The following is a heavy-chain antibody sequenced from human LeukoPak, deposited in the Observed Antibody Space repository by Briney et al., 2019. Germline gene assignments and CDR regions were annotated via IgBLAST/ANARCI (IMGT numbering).Heavy chain of an antibody. CDR2: ISSSSSTI. Sequence: GGSLRLSWAASGFTFSSYSMNWVRQAPGKGLEWVSYISSSSSTIYYADSVKGRFTISRDNAKNSLYLQMNSLRAEDTAVYYCARTSSTVTTTPDYWGQGTLVTVSS. V-gene: IGHV3-48*01. D-gene: IGHD4-17*01. CDR3: ARTSSTVTTTPDY. CDR1: GFTFSSYS. J-gene: IGHJ4*02.